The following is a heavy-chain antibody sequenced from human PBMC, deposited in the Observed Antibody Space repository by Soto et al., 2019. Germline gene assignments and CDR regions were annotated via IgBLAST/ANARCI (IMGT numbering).Heavy chain of an antibody. V-gene: IGHV3-23*01. J-gene: IGHJ4*02. CDR2: ISGSGGST. D-gene: IGHD3-9*01. Sequence: PGGSLRLSCAASGFTFSSYAMSWVRQAPGKGLEWVSAISGSGGSTYYADSVKGRFTISRDNSKNTLYLQMNSLRAEDTAVYYCAKVCSGRIIRYFDWLSPLDYWGQGTLVTVSS. CDR1: GFTFSSYA. CDR3: AKVCSGRIIRYFDWLSPLDY.